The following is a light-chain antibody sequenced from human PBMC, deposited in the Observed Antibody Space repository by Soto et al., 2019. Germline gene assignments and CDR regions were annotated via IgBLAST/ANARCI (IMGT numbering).Light chain of an antibody. Sequence: EIVLTPSPGTLSLSPVERATLSCRASQSVSSTYLAWYQHKPGQAPRLLIYGASSRATGIPDRFSGSGSGTDFTLTISRLEPEDFAVYYCQQYGSSPSITFGQGTRLEIK. CDR3: QQYGSSPSIT. CDR2: GAS. CDR1: QSVSSTY. J-gene: IGKJ5*01. V-gene: IGKV3-20*01.